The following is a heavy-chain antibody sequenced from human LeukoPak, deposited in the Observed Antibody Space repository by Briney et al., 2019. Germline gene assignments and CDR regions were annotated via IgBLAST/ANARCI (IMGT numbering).Heavy chain of an antibody. Sequence: PSETLSLTCAVSGGSISSGNWWSWVRRPPGKGLEWIGEISHSGNTKYNPSLKGRVIISMDKSKNQFSLEVNSVTAADTAVYYCARSAGYWSLDYWGQGTLVTVSS. J-gene: IGHJ4*02. CDR2: ISHSGNT. CDR1: GGSISSGNW. V-gene: IGHV4-4*02. D-gene: IGHD2-15*01. CDR3: ARSAGYWSLDY.